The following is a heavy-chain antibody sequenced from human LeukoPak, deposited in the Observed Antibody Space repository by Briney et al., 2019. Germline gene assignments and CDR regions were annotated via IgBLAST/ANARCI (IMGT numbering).Heavy chain of an antibody. J-gene: IGHJ4*02. CDR3: ARLSASGWYSASTTDFDY. CDR1: GGSISSYY. Sequence: PSETLSLTWTVSGGSISSYYWSWIRQPAGKGLEWNGYIYYSGSTNYNPSLKSRVTISVDTSKNHSSLKLSSVTAADTAVYYCARLSASGWYSASTTDFDYWGQGTLVTVSS. CDR2: IYYSGST. V-gene: IGHV4-59*01. D-gene: IGHD6-19*01.